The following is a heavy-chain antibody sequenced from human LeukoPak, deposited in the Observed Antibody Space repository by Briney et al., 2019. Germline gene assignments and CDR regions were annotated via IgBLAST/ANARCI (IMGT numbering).Heavy chain of an antibody. J-gene: IGHJ4*02. D-gene: IGHD3-22*01. CDR2: ISSSSSYI. CDR3: ASPGESYDSSPSAPLDY. Sequence: GGSLRLSCAASGFTFSSYSMNWVRQAPGKGLEWVSSISSSSSYIYYADSVKGRFTISRDNAKNSLYLQMNSLRAEDTAVYYCASPGESYDSSPSAPLDYWGQGTLVTVSS. CDR1: GFTFSSYS. V-gene: IGHV3-21*01.